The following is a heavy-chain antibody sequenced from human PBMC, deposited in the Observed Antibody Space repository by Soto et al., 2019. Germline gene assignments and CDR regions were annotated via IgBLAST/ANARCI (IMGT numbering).Heavy chain of an antibody. D-gene: IGHD2-8*01. CDR1: GFTFSSYG. J-gene: IGHJ4*02. CDR2: ISYDGSNK. Sequence: LRLSCAASGFTFSSYGMHWVRQAPGKGLEWVAVISYDGSNKYYADSVKGRFTISRDNSKNTLYLQMNSLRAEDTAVYYCANVLRLDYWGQGTLVTVSS. V-gene: IGHV3-30*18. CDR3: ANVLRLDY.